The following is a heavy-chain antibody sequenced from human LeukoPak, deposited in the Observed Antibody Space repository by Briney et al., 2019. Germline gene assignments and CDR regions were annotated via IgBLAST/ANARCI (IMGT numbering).Heavy chain of an antibody. Sequence: GGSLRLSCAASGFTFSSYGMHWVRQAPGKGLEWVANIKQDGGEQFYVDSVKGRFTISRDNAKNSVYLQMSSLRAEDTAVYYCTRXVXXXXPFD. CDR1: GFTFSSYG. V-gene: IGHV3-7*01. CDR3: TRXVXXXXPFD. CDR2: IKQDGGEQ. J-gene: IGHJ4*01.